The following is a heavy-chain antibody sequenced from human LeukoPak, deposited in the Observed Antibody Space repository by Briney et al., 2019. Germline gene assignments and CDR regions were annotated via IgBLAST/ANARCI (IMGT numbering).Heavy chain of an antibody. D-gene: IGHD1-26*01. CDR3: TKGTGSSDSYFDY. CDR2: IMTTGTDT. J-gene: IGHJ4*02. Sequence: GGSLRLSCAASGFTFSNSAMRWVRQAPGMGLEWVSSIMTTGTDTYYADSVKGRFTISRDNSKNTLYLQMNSLRAEDTAIYYCTKGTGSSDSYFDYWGQGALVTVSS. CDR1: GFTFSNSA. V-gene: IGHV3-23*01.